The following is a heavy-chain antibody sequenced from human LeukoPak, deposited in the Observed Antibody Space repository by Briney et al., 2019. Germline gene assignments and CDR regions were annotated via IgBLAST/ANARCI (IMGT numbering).Heavy chain of an antibody. V-gene: IGHV3-33*06. CDR1: GFTFSTYG. CDR2: IWYDGSNK. CDR3: AKGDSSSWYDYYFDY. J-gene: IGHJ4*02. Sequence: PGGSLRLSWAAAGFTFSTYGIHCVRQAPGKGLEWVAVIWYDGSNKNYADSVKGRFTISRDNSKNTLYLQMNSLRAEDTAVYYCAKGDSSSWYDYYFDYWGQGTLGTVSS. D-gene: IGHD6-13*01.